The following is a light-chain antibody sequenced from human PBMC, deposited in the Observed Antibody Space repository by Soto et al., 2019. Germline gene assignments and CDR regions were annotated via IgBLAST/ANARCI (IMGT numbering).Light chain of an antibody. J-gene: IGLJ7*01. CDR3: CSFGGSRAV. CDR2: EVS. CDR1: SSDVGSHNL. Sequence: QSALTQPASVSGSPGQSITISCTGTSSDVGSHNLVSWYQQHPGQAPKLMIYEVSKRPLGVSARSSASKSGNTASLTISGLXXXXEADYYCCSFGGSRAVFGGGTQLTVL. V-gene: IGLV2-23*02.